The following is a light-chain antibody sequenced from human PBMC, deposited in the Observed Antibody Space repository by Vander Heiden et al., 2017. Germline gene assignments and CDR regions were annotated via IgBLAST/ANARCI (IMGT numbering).Light chain of an antibody. Sequence: DVQMTQSPSSLSASVGDRVTITCRASQNIRNNLHWYQQKSCKAPQLLISAASSLQSGVSSRFSGGGSGTEFTLTISDLQPEDSATYYCLQSLRIPRTFGHGTKLEIK. CDR2: AAS. CDR3: LQSLRIPRT. J-gene: IGKJ2*01. CDR1: QNIRNN. V-gene: IGKV1-39*01.